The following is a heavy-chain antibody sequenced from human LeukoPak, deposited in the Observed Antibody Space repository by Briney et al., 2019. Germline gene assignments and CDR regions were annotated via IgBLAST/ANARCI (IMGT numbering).Heavy chain of an antibody. D-gene: IGHD6-13*01. CDR3: ATLPWQQLGDRDY. CDR1: GFTFSGSA. Sequence: GGSLRLSCAASGFTFSGSAMHWVRQAPGKGLEWMGGFDPEDGETIYAQKFQGRVTMTEDTSTDTAYMELSSLRSEDTAVYYCATLPWQQLGDRDYWGQGTLVTVSS. J-gene: IGHJ4*02. CDR2: FDPEDGET. V-gene: IGHV1-24*01.